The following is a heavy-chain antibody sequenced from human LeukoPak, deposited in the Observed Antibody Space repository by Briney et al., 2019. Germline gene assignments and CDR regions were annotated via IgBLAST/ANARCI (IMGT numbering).Heavy chain of an antibody. Sequence: PGGSLRLSCAASGFTFSSYSMNWVRQAPGKGLEWVSSISSSSSYTYYADSVKGRFTISRDNAKNSLYLQMNSLRAEDTAVYYCASGPVVTDFDYWGQGTLVTVSS. CDR2: ISSSSSYT. D-gene: IGHD3-22*01. V-gene: IGHV3-21*01. J-gene: IGHJ4*02. CDR1: GFTFSSYS. CDR3: ASGPVVTDFDY.